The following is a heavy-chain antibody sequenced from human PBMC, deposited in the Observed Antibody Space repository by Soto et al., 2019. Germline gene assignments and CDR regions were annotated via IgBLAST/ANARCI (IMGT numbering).Heavy chain of an antibody. Sequence: DVQLTESGGGLVQPGGSLRLSSGASGFSFGSDWMAWVRQAPGKGLEWAANIRKDGSQEHYADAVRGRFSVSRENAKDVRYRQMNSLRLEDWAVYYCPRDANYRDDSAYYDVFDIWGQGTMVTVSS. D-gene: IGHD3-16*01. CDR3: PRDANYRDDSAYYDVFDI. J-gene: IGHJ3*02. V-gene: IGHV3-7*05. CDR2: IRKDGSQE. CDR1: GFSFGSDW.